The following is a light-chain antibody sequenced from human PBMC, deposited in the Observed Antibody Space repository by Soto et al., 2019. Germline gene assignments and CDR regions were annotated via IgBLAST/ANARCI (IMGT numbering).Light chain of an antibody. CDR1: SSDVGGYNY. J-gene: IGLJ1*01. V-gene: IGLV2-14*01. Sequence: QSALTQPASVSGSPAQSITISCTGTSSDVGGYNYVSWYQQHPGKDPKLMIYDVSNRPSGVSNRFSGSKSGNTASLTISGLQAEDEADYYCSSYTSSSTLFYVFGTGTKVTVL. CDR3: SSYTSSSTLFYV. CDR2: DVS.